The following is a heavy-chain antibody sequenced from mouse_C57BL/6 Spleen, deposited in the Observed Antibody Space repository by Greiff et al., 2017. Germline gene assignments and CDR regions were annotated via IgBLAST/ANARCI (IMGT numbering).Heavy chain of an antibody. CDR1: GSTFTDYN. J-gene: IGHJ4*01. V-gene: IGHV1-22*01. D-gene: IGHD4-1*01. CDR3: ARFWASYYYAMDD. Sequence: VQLQQSGPELVKPGASVKMSCKASGSTFTDYNMHWVKQSPGQSLEWIGYINPNNGGTRYNQKFKGKATLTVNKSSSTAYMELPSLTSEDSTGYDCARFWASYYYAMDDWGQGSSVTVSA. CDR2: INPNNGGT.